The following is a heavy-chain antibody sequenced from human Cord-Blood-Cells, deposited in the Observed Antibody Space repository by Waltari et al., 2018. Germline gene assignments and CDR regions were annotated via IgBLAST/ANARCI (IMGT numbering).Heavy chain of an antibody. J-gene: IGHJ4*02. CDR1: GFTIRSYA. CDR2: IRGSGGST. Sequence: EVQLLESGGGLVQPGGSLRISCAASGFTIRSYAMSWVRQATGKGLEWVSAIRGSGGSTYYADSVKGRFTISRDNSKNTLYLQMNSLRAEDTAVYYCAKDFRGYSGYGDYWGQGTLVTVSS. D-gene: IGHD5-12*01. CDR3: AKDFRGYSGYGDY. V-gene: IGHV3-23*01.